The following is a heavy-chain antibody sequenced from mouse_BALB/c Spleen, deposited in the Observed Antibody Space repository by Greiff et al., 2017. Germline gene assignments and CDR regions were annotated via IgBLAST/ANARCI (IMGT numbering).Heavy chain of an antibody. V-gene: IGHV1-4*01. D-gene: IGHD2-13*01. CDR3: ARLTLSYGDWAY. CDR2: INPSSGYT. J-gene: IGHJ3*01. Sequence: VKLEESGAELARPGASVKMSCKASGYTFTSYTMHWVKQRPGQGLEWIGYINPSSGYTNYNQKFKDKATLTADKSSSTAYMQLSSLTSEDSAVYYCARLTLSYGDWAYWGQGTLVTVSA. CDR1: GYTFTSYT.